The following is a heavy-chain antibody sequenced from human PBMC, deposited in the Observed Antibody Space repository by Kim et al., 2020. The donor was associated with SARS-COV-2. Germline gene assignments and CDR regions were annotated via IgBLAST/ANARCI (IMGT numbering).Heavy chain of an antibody. V-gene: IGHV3-15*01. Sequence: DCAAPVKGRFTSSRDDSKTTLYLQMNSLKTEDTAVYYCTTDGEMATLFDYWGQGTLVTVSS. D-gene: IGHD5-12*01. J-gene: IGHJ4*02. CDR3: TTDGEMATLFDY.